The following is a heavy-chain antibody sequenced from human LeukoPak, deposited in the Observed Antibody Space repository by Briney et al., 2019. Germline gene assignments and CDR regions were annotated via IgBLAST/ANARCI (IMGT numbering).Heavy chain of an antibody. D-gene: IGHD3-22*01. J-gene: IGHJ4*02. CDR2: ISSSSSSYI. V-gene: IGHV3-21*01. Sequence: GGSLRLSCAASGFTFSSYSMNWVRQAPGKGLEWVSSISSSSSSYIYYADSVKGRFTISRDNAKNSLYPQMNSLRAEDTAVYYCARDYYDSSGYYEQDYFDYWGQGTLVTVPS. CDR1: GFTFSSYS. CDR3: ARDYYDSSGYYEQDYFDY.